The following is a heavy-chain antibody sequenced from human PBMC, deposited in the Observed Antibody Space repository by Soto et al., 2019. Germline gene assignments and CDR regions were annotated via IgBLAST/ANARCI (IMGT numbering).Heavy chain of an antibody. V-gene: IGHV4-59*01. CDR3: ARDGGSGLSGDFDY. Sequence: KASETLSLTCTVSGGSISSYYWSWIRQPPGKGLEWIGYIYYSGSTNYNPSLKSRVTISVDTSKNQFSLKLSSVTAADTAVYYCARDGGSGLSGDFDYWGQGTLVTVSS. D-gene: IGHD6-19*01. CDR1: GGSISSYY. J-gene: IGHJ4*02. CDR2: IYYSGST.